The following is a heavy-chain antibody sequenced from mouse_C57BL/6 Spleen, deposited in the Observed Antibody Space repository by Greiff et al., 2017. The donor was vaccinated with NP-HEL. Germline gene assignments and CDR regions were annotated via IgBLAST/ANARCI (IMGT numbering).Heavy chain of an antibody. D-gene: IGHD1-1*01. CDR1: GYAFTNYL. Sequence: VQLQQSGAELVRPGTSVKVSCKASGYAFTNYLIEWVKQRPGQGLEWIGVINPGSGGTNYNEKFKGKATLTADKSSSTAYMQLSSLTSEDSAVYVCARSAHYYGSSYEYFDVWGTGTTVTVSS. CDR2: INPGSGGT. V-gene: IGHV1-54*01. J-gene: IGHJ1*03. CDR3: ARSAHYYGSSYEYFDV.